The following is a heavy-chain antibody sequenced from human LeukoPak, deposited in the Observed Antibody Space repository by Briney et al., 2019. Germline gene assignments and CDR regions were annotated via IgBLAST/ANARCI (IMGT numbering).Heavy chain of an antibody. CDR3: ARTAKAVANAFDI. CDR2: IYYSGST. D-gene: IGHD6-19*01. CDR1: GGSISSYY. V-gene: IGHV4-59*08. Sequence: SETLSLTCTVSGGSISSYYWSWLRQPPGKGLEGIGYIYYSGSTNYNPSLKSRVTISVDTFKKQVSLKMSSVTAADTAVYYCARTAKAVANAFDIWGQGTMVTVSS. J-gene: IGHJ3*02.